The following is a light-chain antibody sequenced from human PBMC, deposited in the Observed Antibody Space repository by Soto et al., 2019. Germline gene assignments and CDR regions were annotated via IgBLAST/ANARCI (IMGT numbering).Light chain of an antibody. CDR2: GAS. J-gene: IGKJ1*01. Sequence: EIVLTQSPGALSLSPGERATLSCRASQSFSSSYLAWYQQKPGQAPRLLIYGASSRATGIPDRFRGSGSGTDFTLSISRVEPEDFATYYCQQSYSSPRTFGQGTKVEIK. V-gene: IGKV3-20*01. CDR3: QQSYSSPRT. CDR1: QSFSSSY.